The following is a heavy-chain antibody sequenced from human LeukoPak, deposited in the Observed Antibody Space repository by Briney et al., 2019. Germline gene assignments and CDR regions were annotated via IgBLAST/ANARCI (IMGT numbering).Heavy chain of an antibody. CDR3: AKDLNRGLPDY. Sequence: GGSLRLSCAASGFTFSSYGMHWVRQAPGKGLEWVAVISYDGSNEYYADSVKGRFTISRDNSKNTLYLQMSSLRAEDTAVYYCAKDLNRGLPDYWGQGTLVTVPS. J-gene: IGHJ4*02. CDR1: GFTFSSYG. CDR2: ISYDGSNE. D-gene: IGHD2-21*01. V-gene: IGHV3-30*18.